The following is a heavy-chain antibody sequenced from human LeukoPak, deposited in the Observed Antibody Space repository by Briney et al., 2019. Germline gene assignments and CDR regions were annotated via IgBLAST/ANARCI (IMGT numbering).Heavy chain of an antibody. CDR2: ISTSGSTI. J-gene: IGHJ4*02. D-gene: IGHD6-19*01. Sequence: PGGSLRLSCVVSGLTFSSYEMNWVRQAPGKGLEWVSYISTSGSTIYYADSVTGRFTPSRDNAKNSLYLQMNGLRAADTAIYYCASPQWLAFWGQGTLVTVSS. CDR1: GLTFSSYE. CDR3: ASPQWLAF. V-gene: IGHV3-48*03.